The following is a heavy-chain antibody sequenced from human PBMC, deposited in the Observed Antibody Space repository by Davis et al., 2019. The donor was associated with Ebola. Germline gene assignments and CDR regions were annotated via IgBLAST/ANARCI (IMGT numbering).Heavy chain of an antibody. Sequence: MPSETLSLTCAVYGGSFSGYYWSWIRQPPGKGLEWIGEINHSGSTNYNPSLKSRVTISVDTSKNQFSLKLSSVTAADTAVYYRASRRRLLAAAGSSRWFDPWGQGTLVTVSS. D-gene: IGHD6-13*01. CDR3: ASRRRLLAAAGSSRWFDP. CDR1: GGSFSGYY. J-gene: IGHJ5*02. V-gene: IGHV4-34*01. CDR2: INHSGST.